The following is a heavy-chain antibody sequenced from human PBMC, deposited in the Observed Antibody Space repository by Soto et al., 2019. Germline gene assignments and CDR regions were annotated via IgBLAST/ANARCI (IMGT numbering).Heavy chain of an antibody. CDR3: AKDRRAGGNYGFYSDF. D-gene: IGHD1-7*01. J-gene: IGHJ4*02. CDR1: GFTFSSYG. CDR2: SSATGAGT. V-gene: IGHV3-23*01. Sequence: EVQLLASGGGLVQPGGSLRLSCAASGFTFSSYGMTWVRQAPGKGLVWVSFSSATGAGTYYADSVKGRFTISRDNSKNTLYLQMTSLRADDTAVYYCAKDRRAGGNYGFYSDFWGQGALVIVSS.